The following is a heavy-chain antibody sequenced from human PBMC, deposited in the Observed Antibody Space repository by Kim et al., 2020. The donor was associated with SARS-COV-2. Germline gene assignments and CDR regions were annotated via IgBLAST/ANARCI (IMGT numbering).Heavy chain of an antibody. Sequence: KFQGRVPITADESTSTAYMELSSLRSEDTAVYYCARWELLGNYYYYGMDVWGQGTTVTVSS. D-gene: IGHD1-26*01. CDR3: ARWELLGNYYYYGMDV. V-gene: IGHV1-69*01. J-gene: IGHJ6*02.